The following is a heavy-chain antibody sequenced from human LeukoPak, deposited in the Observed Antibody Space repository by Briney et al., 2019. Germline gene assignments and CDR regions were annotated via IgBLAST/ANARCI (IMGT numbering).Heavy chain of an antibody. Sequence: ASVKVSCKASGYTFTGYYMHWVRQAPGQGLEWMGRINPNSGGTNYAQKFQGRVTMTRDTSISTAYMELSRLRSDDTAVYYCARDIVGSSGWLPDYWGQGTLVTVSS. J-gene: IGHJ4*02. CDR3: ARDIVGSSGWLPDY. CDR2: INPNSGGT. D-gene: IGHD6-19*01. CDR1: GYTFTGYY. V-gene: IGHV1-2*06.